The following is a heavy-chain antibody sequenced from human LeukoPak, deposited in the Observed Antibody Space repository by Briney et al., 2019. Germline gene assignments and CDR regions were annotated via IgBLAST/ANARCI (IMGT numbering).Heavy chain of an antibody. J-gene: IGHJ5*02. CDR2: IYYSGST. V-gene: IGHV4-59*01. Sequence: SETLSLTCAVYGGSFSGYYWSWIRQPPGKGLEWIGYIYYSGSTNYNPSLKSRVTISVDTSKNQFSLKLSFVTAADTAVYYCAREVPAARNWFDPWGQGTLVTVSS. CDR3: AREVPAARNWFDP. D-gene: IGHD2-2*01. CDR1: GGSFSGYY.